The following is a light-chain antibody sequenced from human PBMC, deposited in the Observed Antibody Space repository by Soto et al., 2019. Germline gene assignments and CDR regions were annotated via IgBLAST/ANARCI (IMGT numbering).Light chain of an antibody. CDR1: QSISSW. CDR3: QQYNSLHT. J-gene: IGKJ2*01. Sequence: IQITQSPSTLSASVGDRVTITCRASQSISSWLAWYQQKPGKAPKLLIYKASSLESGVPSRFSGSGSGTEFTLTISSLQPDDFATYYCQQYNSLHTFGQGTKLEMK. CDR2: KAS. V-gene: IGKV1-5*03.